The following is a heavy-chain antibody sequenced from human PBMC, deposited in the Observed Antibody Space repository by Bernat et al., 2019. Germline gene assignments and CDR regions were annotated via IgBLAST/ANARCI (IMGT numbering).Heavy chain of an antibody. V-gene: IGHV3-23*01. D-gene: IGHD4-23*01. CDR1: GFTFSNNA. CDR2: ISGSGGGT. Sequence: EVQLLESGGGLVQPGGSLRLSCAASGFTFSNNAMSWVRQAPGKGLEWVSAISGSGGGTYYADSVKSRFTISRDSSKNTLYLQMSSLRAEDTAIYYCAKAGATVVTPCFYWGQGTLVTVSS. J-gene: IGHJ4*02. CDR3: AKAGATVVTPCFY.